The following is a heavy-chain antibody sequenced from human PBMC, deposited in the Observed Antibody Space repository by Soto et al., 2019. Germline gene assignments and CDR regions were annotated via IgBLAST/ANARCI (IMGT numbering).Heavy chain of an antibody. CDR3: ARPSGSYYEANYYYGMDV. CDR1: GYSFTSYW. V-gene: IGHV5-10-1*01. D-gene: IGHD1-26*01. CDR2: IDPSDSYT. Sequence: GESLKISCKGSGYSFTSYWISWVRQMPGKGLEWMGRIDPSDSYTNYSPSFQGHVTISADKSISTAYLQWSSLKASDTAMYYCARPSGSYYEANYYYGMDVWGQGTTVTVSS. J-gene: IGHJ6*02.